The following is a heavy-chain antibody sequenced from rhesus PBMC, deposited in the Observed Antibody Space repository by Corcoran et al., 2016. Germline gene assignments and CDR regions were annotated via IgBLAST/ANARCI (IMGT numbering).Heavy chain of an antibody. Sequence: QVQLQASGPAVVKPSETLSLTCAVPGGSISSSNWWSWIRQSPGKGLEWIGGIYGSGGSTESNPSLTSRVTISRDTSKNQFSLKLSSVTAADTAVYYCASGITMIVVFDYWGQGVLVTVSS. V-gene: IGHV4-93*01. D-gene: IGHD3-28*01. J-gene: IGHJ4*01. CDR1: GGSISSSNW. CDR2: IYGSGGST. CDR3: ASGITMIVVFDY.